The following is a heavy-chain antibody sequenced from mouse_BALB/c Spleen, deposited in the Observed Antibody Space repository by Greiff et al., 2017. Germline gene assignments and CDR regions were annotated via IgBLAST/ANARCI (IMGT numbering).Heavy chain of an antibody. J-gene: IGHJ3*01. CDR3: ARDGHNGWFAY. Sequence: VQLKESGPGLVKPSQSLSLTCTVTGYSITSDYAWNWIRQFPGNKLEWMGYISYSGSTSYNPSLKSRISITRDTSKNQFFLQLNSVTTEDTATYYCARDGHNGWFAYWGQGTLVTVSA. CDR1: GYSITSDYA. V-gene: IGHV3-2*02. D-gene: IGHD2-3*01. CDR2: ISYSGST.